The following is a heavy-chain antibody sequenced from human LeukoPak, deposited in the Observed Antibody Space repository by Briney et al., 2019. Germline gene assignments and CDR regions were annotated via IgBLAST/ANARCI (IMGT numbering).Heavy chain of an antibody. Sequence: ASVKVSCKVSGYTLTELSMHWVRQAPGKGLEWMGGFDPEDGETIYARKFQGRVTMTRDTSISTAYMELSRLRSDDTAVYYCARELPSPNDHHYFDYWGQGTLVTVSS. D-gene: IGHD1-1*01. CDR1: GYTLTELS. CDR3: ARELPSPNDHHYFDY. CDR2: FDPEDGET. J-gene: IGHJ4*02. V-gene: IGHV1-24*01.